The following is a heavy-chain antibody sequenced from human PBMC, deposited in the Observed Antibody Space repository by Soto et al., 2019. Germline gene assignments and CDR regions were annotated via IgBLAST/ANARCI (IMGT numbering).Heavy chain of an antibody. CDR1: GFTFSNYG. Sequence: GGSLILSCAASGFTFSNYGMHWVRQTPGKGLEWVAVISYDGSHQFYTDSVKGRFTISRDNSKNTLYLQMNSLKTEDTAMYYCAKDPKCCTIGSHFLDNWLDPSGQGPLVTLSA. J-gene: IGHJ5*02. V-gene: IGHV3-30*18. CDR3: AKDPKCCTIGSHFLDNWLDP. D-gene: IGHD2-8*01. CDR2: ISYDGSHQ.